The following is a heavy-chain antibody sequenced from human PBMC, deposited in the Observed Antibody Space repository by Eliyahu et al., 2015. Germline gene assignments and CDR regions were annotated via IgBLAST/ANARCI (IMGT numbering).Heavy chain of an antibody. CDR2: ISDSSSST. CDR3: TRTLNGQYDFDY. V-gene: IGHV3-11*05. D-gene: IGHD2-8*01. J-gene: IGHJ4*02. CDR1: GXPFSYYY. Sequence: QVQLVESGGGXVKPGGSLRLXXXASGXPFSYYYMSWIRQAPGKGLEWISYISDSSSSTNYADSVKGRFTISRDNTKNSVYLQMNSLRAEDTAVYYCTRTLNGQYDFDYWGQGTLVTVSS.